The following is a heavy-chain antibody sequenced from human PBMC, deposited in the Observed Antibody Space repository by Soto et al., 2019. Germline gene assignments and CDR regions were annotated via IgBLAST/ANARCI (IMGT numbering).Heavy chain of an antibody. CDR1: GGSFSGYY. V-gene: IGHV4-34*01. Sequence: SETLSLTCAVYGGSFSGYYWSWIRQPPGKGLEWIGEINHSGSTNYNPSLKSRVTISVDTSKNQFSLKLSSVTAADTAVYYCARELAGRDNWNFYYYYGMDVWGQGTTVTVSS. CDR3: ARELAGRDNWNFYYYYGMDV. D-gene: IGHD1-7*01. CDR2: INHSGST. J-gene: IGHJ6*02.